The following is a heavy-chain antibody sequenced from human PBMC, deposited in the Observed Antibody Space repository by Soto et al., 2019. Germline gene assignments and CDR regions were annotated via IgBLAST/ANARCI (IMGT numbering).Heavy chain of an antibody. V-gene: IGHV3-23*01. J-gene: IGHJ4*02. CDR1: GFSFGSYA. CDR3: ARWSYLDY. Sequence: GGSRRRSWAASGFSFGSYALSWVRQAPGKGLEWVSTISGSDGKTFYADSVKGRFSISRDTSQSTLYLQMNSLRADDTAMYYCARWSYLDYWGQGTQVTVSS. CDR2: ISGSDGKT. D-gene: IGHD3-3*01.